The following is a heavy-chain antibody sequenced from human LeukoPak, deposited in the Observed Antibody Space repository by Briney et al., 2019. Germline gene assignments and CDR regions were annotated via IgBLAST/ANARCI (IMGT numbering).Heavy chain of an antibody. J-gene: IGHJ4*02. V-gene: IGHV4-38-2*01. Sequence: PSETLSLTCSVSGFSVNSNYYWGWVRQPPGKGLEWIGNIYHTGDIFHNPSLESRVTMSVDTSKNQFFLKLTSVTAADTAVYYCARSWANLYYFDYRGQGALVAVSS. CDR3: ARSWANLYYFDY. CDR2: IYHTGDI. CDR1: GFSVNSNYY. D-gene: IGHD4/OR15-4a*01.